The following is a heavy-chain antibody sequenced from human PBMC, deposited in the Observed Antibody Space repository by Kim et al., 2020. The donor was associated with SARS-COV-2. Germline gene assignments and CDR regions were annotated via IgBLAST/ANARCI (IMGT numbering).Heavy chain of an antibody. J-gene: IGHJ4*02. D-gene: IGHD3-16*01. CDR3: ARDGAPGY. CDR2: ISSGSNTI. CDR1: GFTLSTYS. V-gene: IGHV3-48*02. Sequence: GGSLRLSCVASGFTLSTYSMNWVRQAPGKGLEWVSYISSGSNTIYYADSVKGRFTISRDNAKNSLFLQMHNLRDEDTAVYYCARDGAPGYWGQRTLVTVSS.